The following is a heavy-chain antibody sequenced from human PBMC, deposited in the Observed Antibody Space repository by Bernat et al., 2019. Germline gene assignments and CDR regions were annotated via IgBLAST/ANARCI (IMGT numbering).Heavy chain of an antibody. J-gene: IGHJ2*01. Sequence: QLQLQESGPGLVKPSETLSLTCTVSGGSISSSSYYWGWIRQPPGKGLEWIGSIYYSGSTYYNPSLKSRVTISVDTSKNQFSLKLSSVTAADTAVYYCARHGARVGDCGSGYGYFGLWGRGTLVTVSS. V-gene: IGHV4-39*01. CDR3: ARHGARVGDCGSGYGYFGL. CDR2: IYYSGST. CDR1: GGSISSSSYY. D-gene: IGHD3-3*01.